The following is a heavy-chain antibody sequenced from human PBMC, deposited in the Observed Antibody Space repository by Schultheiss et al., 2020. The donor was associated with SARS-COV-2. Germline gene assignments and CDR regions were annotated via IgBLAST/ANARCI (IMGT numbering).Heavy chain of an antibody. CDR1: GFTFSAYA. J-gene: IGHJ6*03. CDR3: ARAPTHYYYYMDV. V-gene: IGHV3-21*01. CDR2: ISSSSSYI. Sequence: GGSLRLSCAASGFTFSAYAMSWVRQAPGKGLEWVSSISSSSSYIYYADSVKGRFTISRDNAKNSLYLQMNSLRAEDTAVYYCARAPTHYYYYMDVWGKGTTVTVSS.